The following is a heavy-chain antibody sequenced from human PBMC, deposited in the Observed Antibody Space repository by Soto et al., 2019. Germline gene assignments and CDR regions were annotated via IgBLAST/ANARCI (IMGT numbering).Heavy chain of an antibody. D-gene: IGHD6-13*01. CDR2: IIPIFGTA. CDR1: GGTFSSYA. V-gene: IGHV1-69*01. J-gene: IGHJ6*02. Sequence: QVQLVQSGAEVKKPGSSVKVSCKASGGTFSSYAISWVRQAPAQGLEWMGGIIPIFGTANYAQKSQGRVTITADESTSTAYRELSSLRSEDTAVYYCAIDSSRLSYYGMDVWGQGTTVTVSS. CDR3: AIDSSRLSYYGMDV.